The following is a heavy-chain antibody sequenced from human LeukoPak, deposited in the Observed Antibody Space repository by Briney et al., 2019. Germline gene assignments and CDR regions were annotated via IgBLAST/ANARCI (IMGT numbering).Heavy chain of an antibody. CDR3: AREGDDSSGYYLTLDY. D-gene: IGHD3-22*01. Sequence: ASVKVSCKASGYTFTSYGISWVRQAPGQGLEWMGWISAYNGNTNYAQKLQGRVTMTTDTSTSTAYMELRSLRSEDTAVYYCAREGDDSSGYYLTLDYWGQGPLVTVSS. CDR1: GYTFTSYG. CDR2: ISAYNGNT. J-gene: IGHJ4*02. V-gene: IGHV1-18*01.